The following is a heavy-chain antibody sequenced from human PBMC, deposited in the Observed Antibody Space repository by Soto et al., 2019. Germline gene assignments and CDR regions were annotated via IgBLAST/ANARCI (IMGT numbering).Heavy chain of an antibody. J-gene: IGHJ3*02. V-gene: IGHV1-8*01. CDR1: GYTFTSYD. D-gene: IGHD5-18*01. CDR2: MNPNSGNT. CDR3: ARGSTLRGDSSGWNPAGAFDI. Sequence: ASVKVSCKASGYTFTSYDINWVRQATGQGLEWMGWMNPNSGNTGYAQKFQGRVTMTRNTSISTAYMELSSLRSEDTAGYYCARGSTLRGDSSGWNPAGAFDIWGQGTRGT.